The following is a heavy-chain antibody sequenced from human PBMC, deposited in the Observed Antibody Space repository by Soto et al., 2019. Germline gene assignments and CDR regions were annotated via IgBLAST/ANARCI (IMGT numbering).Heavy chain of an antibody. V-gene: IGHV4-4*02. Sequence: PSETLSLTCAVSGGSISSSNWWSWVRQPPGKGLEWIGEIYHSGSTNYNPSLKSRVTISVDKSKNQFSLKLSSVTAADTAVYYCARAMVRGVIWGYQYYGIAVWGQRTKVIVSS. J-gene: IGHJ6*02. CDR3: ARAMVRGVIWGYQYYGIAV. D-gene: IGHD3-10*01. CDR2: IYHSGST. CDR1: GGSISSSNW.